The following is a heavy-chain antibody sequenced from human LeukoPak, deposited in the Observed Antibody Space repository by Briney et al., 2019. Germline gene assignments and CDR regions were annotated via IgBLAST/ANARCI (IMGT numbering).Heavy chain of an antibody. D-gene: IGHD3-10*01. CDR2: ISNDGSNK. Sequence: GGSLRLSCAASGFTFSRYVMHWVRQSPGKGLEWVAVISNDGSNKYYADSVKGRFTISRDNSKNTLYLQMSSLRAEDTAVYYCARPKRSLTSYYFDYWGQGTLVTVSS. V-gene: IGHV3-30-3*01. CDR3: ARPKRSLTSYYFDY. J-gene: IGHJ4*02. CDR1: GFTFSRYV.